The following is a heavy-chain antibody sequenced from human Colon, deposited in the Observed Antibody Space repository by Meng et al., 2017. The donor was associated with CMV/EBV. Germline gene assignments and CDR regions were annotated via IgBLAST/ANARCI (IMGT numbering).Heavy chain of an antibody. CDR3: ARATSVAVIYYQGMDV. CDR2: IRYDGSDK. J-gene: IGHJ6*02. Sequence: GESLKISCAASRFTFSSFGMHWVRQAPGKGLEWVAFIRYDGSDKYYVDSVKGRFTISRDNSKNTLYLQMNSLRPEDTAAYYCARATSVAVIYYQGMDVWGQGTTVTVSS. CDR1: RFTFSSFG. V-gene: IGHV3-30*02. D-gene: IGHD1-1*01.